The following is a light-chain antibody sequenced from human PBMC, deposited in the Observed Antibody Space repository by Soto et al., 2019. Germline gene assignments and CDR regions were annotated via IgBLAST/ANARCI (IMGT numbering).Light chain of an antibody. V-gene: IGKV3-20*01. CDR1: LSLSVY. CDR3: QQYGSSVWT. J-gene: IGKJ1*01. CDR2: DAS. Sequence: VMTQSPASWCVSPGERASLSCRTSLSLSVYLDWYQQKPGQAPRLLISDASNRATGIPARFSGSGSGTDFTLTISRLEPEDFAVYYCQQYGSSVWTFGQGTKVDIK.